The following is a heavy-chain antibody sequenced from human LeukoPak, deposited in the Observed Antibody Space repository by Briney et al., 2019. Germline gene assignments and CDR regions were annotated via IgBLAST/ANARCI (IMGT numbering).Heavy chain of an antibody. V-gene: IGHV3-30*04. CDR3: ARDPHLATYYYYYMDV. D-gene: IGHD3-3*02. CDR2: ISYDGSNK. Sequence: GGSLRLSCAASGFTFSSYAMHWVRQAPGKGQEWVAVISYDGSNKYYADSVKGRFTISRDNSKNTLYLQMNSLRAEDTAVYYCARDPHLATYYYYYMDVWGKGTTVTVSS. J-gene: IGHJ6*03. CDR1: GFTFSSYA.